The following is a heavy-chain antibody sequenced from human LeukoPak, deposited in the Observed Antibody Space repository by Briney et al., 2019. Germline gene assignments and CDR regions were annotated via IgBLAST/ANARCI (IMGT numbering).Heavy chain of an antibody. CDR2: IYSGGST. V-gene: IGHV3-53*04. D-gene: IGHD1-26*01. J-gene: IGHJ6*02. CDR3: AREVVGATTAGSYYYYGMDV. Sequence: GRSLRLSCAASGFTVSSNYMSWVRQAPGKGLERVSVIYSGGSTYYADSVKGRFTISRHNSKNTLYLQMNSLRAEDTAVYYCAREVVGATTAGSYYYYGMDVWGQGTTVTVSS. CDR1: GFTVSSNY.